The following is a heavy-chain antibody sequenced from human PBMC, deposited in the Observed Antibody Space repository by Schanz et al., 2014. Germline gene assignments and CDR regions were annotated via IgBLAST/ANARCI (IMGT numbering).Heavy chain of an antibody. CDR1: GGTFSSFG. CDR3: ARDGVDAAAGGNY. Sequence: VQLEQSGAEVKKPGSSVKVSCKASGGTFSSFGINWVRQAPGQGLEWMGMINPSGGSTTYAQKFQGRVTMTRDTSTSTVYMELSSLRSEDTAVYYCARDGVDAAAGGNYWGQGTLXTVSS. J-gene: IGHJ4*02. V-gene: IGHV1-46*03. D-gene: IGHD6-13*01. CDR2: INPSGGST.